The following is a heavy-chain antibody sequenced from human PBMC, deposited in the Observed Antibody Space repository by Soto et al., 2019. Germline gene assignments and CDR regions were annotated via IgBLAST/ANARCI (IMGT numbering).Heavy chain of an antibody. CDR3: AREGYSYAGYYYYGMDV. V-gene: IGHV1-3*05. CDR1: GYTFTSYA. D-gene: IGHD5-18*01. J-gene: IGHJ6*02. CDR2: INAGNGNT. Sequence: QVQLVQSGAEEKKPGASVKVSCKASGYTFTSYAMHWVRQAPGQRLEWMGWINAGNGNTKYSQKFQGRVTITRDTPASTADMELSSLRSEDTAVYYCAREGYSYAGYYYYGMDVWGQGTTVTVSS.